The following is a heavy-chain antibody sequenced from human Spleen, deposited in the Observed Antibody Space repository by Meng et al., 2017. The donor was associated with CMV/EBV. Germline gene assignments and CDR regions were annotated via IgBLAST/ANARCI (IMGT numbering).Heavy chain of an antibody. CDR1: GFIVSSDY. CDR3: ASGHFDY. Sequence: SLRLSCAASGFIVSSDYMSWVRQAPGKGLEWVSVINSGGNTYYADSMKGRFTISRDVSKNMLFLQMNSLRVEDTAVYFCASGHFDYWGQGTLVTVSS. V-gene: IGHV3-53*01. CDR2: INSGGNT. J-gene: IGHJ4*02.